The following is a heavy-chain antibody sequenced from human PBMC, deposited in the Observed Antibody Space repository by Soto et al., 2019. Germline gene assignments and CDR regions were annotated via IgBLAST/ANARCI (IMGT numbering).Heavy chain of an antibody. D-gene: IGHD3-10*01. V-gene: IGHV4-59*01. CDR1: GGSISSYY. CDR2: IYYSGST. J-gene: IGHJ6*02. Sequence: QVQLQESGPGLVKPSETLSLTCTVSGGSISSYYWSWIRQPPGKGLEWIGYIYYSGSTNYNPSLKSRFTISVDTSKNQFSLKLSSVTAADTAVYYCAREAGITMVRGVISYYYGMDVWGQGTTVTVSS. CDR3: AREAGITMVRGVISYYYGMDV.